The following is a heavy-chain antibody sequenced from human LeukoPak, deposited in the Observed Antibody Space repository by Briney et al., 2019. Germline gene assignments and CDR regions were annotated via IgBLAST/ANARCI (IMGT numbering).Heavy chain of an antibody. V-gene: IGHV3-33*08. J-gene: IGHJ4*02. CDR2: IWYDGSNK. D-gene: IGHD1-1*01. CDR1: GFTFSSYG. Sequence: RGSPRLSCAASGFTFSSYGRHWVRQAPGKGLEWVAVIWYDGSNKYYADSLKGRFTISRDNSKNTLYLQMNSLRAEDTAVYYCARDRVKLERRRMYFDYWGQGTLGNVSS. CDR3: ARDRVKLERRRMYFDY.